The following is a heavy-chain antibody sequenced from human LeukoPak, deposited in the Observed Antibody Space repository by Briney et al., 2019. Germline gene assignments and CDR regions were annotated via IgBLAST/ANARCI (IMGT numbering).Heavy chain of an antibody. Sequence: GGSLRLSCAASGFTVSGNYMSWVRQAPGKGLEWVSVIYSGGSTYYADSVKGRFTISRDNSKNTLYLQMNSLRAEDTAVYYCARAVDTAMVHDYWGQGTLVTVSS. J-gene: IGHJ4*02. CDR2: IYSGGST. V-gene: IGHV3-66*01. D-gene: IGHD5-18*01. CDR1: GFTVSGNY. CDR3: ARAVDTAMVHDY.